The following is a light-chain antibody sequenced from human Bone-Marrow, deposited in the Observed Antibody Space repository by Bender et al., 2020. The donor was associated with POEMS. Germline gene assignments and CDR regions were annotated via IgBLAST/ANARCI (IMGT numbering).Light chain of an antibody. CDR1: NIGRKS. Sequence: SYVLTQPPSVSVASGQTARITCGGNNIGRKSVHWYQQKPGQAPVLVVYDDSDRPSGIPERFSGSNSGDTATLTISRVETGDEADYYCQVWDSPGDHFCVFGPGTKVTVL. CDR2: DDS. V-gene: IGLV3-21*02. J-gene: IGLJ1*01. CDR3: QVWDSPGDHFCV.